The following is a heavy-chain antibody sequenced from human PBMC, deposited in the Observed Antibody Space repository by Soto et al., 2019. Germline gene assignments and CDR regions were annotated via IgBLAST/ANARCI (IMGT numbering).Heavy chain of an antibody. Sequence: QVQLVQSGAEVKKPGSSVKVSCKASGGTFSSYAISWVRQAPGQGLEWMGGIIPIFGTANYAQKFQGRVTITADESTSTAYMELSSLRSEDTAVYNCAGSSSSSTEYYYYYGMDVWGQGTTVTVSS. D-gene: IGHD6-6*01. CDR1: GGTFSSYA. V-gene: IGHV1-69*01. CDR3: AGSSSSSTEYYYYYGMDV. CDR2: IIPIFGTA. J-gene: IGHJ6*02.